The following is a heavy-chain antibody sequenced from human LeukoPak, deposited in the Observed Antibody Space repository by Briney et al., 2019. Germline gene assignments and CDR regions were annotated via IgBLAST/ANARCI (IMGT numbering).Heavy chain of an antibody. CDR2: INPIGVST. V-gene: IGHV1-46*01. D-gene: IGHD2-2*01. CDR3: ARAVEYCSSTSCYFQYYWFDP. J-gene: IGHJ5*02. CDR1: GYTFTSYY. Sequence: ASVKVSCKASGYTFTSYYIHWVRQAPGQGIEWIGIINPIGVSTSYAQKFQGRVTMTRDTSKSTVYMELRSLRSEDTAVYYCARAVEYCSSTSCYFQYYWFDPWGQGTLVTVSS.